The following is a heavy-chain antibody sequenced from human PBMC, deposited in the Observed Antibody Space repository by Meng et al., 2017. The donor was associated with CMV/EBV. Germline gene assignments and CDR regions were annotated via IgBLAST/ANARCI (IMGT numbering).Heavy chain of an antibody. D-gene: IGHD6-13*01. CDR1: GYSFTSYW. Sequence: KVSCKGSGYSFTSYWIDWVRQMPGKGLEWMGIIYPGDSDTRYSPSFQGQVTISADKSISTAYLQWSSLKASDTAMYYCARSFRFGHSSPTGYYYYGMDVWGQGTTVTVSS. CDR3: ARSFRFGHSSPTGYYYYGMDV. J-gene: IGHJ6*02. V-gene: IGHV5-51*01. CDR2: IYPGDSDT.